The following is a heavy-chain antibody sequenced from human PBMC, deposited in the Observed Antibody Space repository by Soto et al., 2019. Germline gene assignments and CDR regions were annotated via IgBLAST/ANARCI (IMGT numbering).Heavy chain of an antibody. CDR1: GGSVNSDTFY. CDR3: AREFSTSPEAFDS. Sequence: TSETLSLTCTASGGSVNSDTFYWSWIRQPPGRGLEWIGYIYYTGSTNYNPSLKSRVTISIDTSRNQFSLKRTSVTAADTAVYYCAREFSTSPEAFDSWGQGSLVTV. J-gene: IGHJ4*02. D-gene: IGHD6-6*01. V-gene: IGHV4-61*01. CDR2: IYYTGST.